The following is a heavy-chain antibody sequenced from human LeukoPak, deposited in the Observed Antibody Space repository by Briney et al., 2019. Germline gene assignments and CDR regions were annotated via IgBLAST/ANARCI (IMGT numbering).Heavy chain of an antibody. Sequence: PGESLKISCKGSGYSFTSYWIGWVRQMPGKGLGWMGIIYPGDSDTRYSPSFQGQVTISADHSISTAYLQSSSLNASDTAMYYCARLSWLGSHEDYYRDVWGKGTTVTVSS. CDR2: IYPGDSDT. V-gene: IGHV5-51*03. D-gene: IGHD5-12*01. CDR3: ARLSWLGSHEDYYRDV. J-gene: IGHJ6*03. CDR1: GYSFTSYW.